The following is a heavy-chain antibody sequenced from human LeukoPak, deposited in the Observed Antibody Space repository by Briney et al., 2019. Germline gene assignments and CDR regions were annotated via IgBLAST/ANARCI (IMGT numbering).Heavy chain of an antibody. CDR1: GFTFSSYA. J-gene: IGHJ4*02. Sequence: GGSLRLSCAASGFTFSSYAMSWVRQAPGKALEWVSAISGSGGSTYYADSVKGRFTISRDNSKNTLYLQMNSLRAEDTAVYYCARDYADYVGYFFFDYWGQGTLVTVSS. D-gene: IGHD4-17*01. CDR2: ISGSGGST. CDR3: ARDYADYVGYFFFDY. V-gene: IGHV3-23*01.